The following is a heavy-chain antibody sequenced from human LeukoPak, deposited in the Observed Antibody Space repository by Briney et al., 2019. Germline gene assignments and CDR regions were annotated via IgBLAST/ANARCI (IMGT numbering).Heavy chain of an antibody. V-gene: IGHV3-21*01. Sequence: PGGSLRLSCAASGFTFSSYSMNWVRQAPGKGLEWVSSTSSSSSYIYYADSVKGRFTISRDNAKNSLHLQMNSLRAEDTAVYYCARGGAVAVLYYFDYWGQGTLVTVSS. CDR2: TSSSSSYI. CDR1: GFTFSSYS. J-gene: IGHJ4*02. CDR3: ARGGAVAVLYYFDY. D-gene: IGHD6-19*01.